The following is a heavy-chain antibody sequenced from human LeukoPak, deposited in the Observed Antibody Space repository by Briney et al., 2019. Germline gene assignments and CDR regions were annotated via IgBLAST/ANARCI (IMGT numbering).Heavy chain of an antibody. D-gene: IGHD1-1*01. CDR3: AKARGATFGTYYFDY. Sequence: GGSLRLSCAASGFTFSSYAMNWVRQAPGKGLEWVSISGSGGDTYYADSVKGRFTISRDNSKNTLYLQMNSLRAEDTAVYYCAKARGATFGTYYFDYWGQGTLVTVSS. CDR1: GFTFSSYA. J-gene: IGHJ4*02. CDR2: SGSGGDT. V-gene: IGHV3-23*01.